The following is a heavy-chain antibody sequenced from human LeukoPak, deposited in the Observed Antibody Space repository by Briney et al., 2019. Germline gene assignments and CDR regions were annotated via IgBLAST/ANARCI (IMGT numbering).Heavy chain of an antibody. CDR3: AKAQWELSFFDY. V-gene: IGHV3-23*01. J-gene: IGHJ4*02. CDR2: ISGSGINT. Sequence: GGSLRLSCAVSGFTFNSYAMSWVRQAPGKGLEWVSGISGSGINTYYADSVKGRFTISRDNSKNTLYLQMNSLRAEDTAVYYCAKAQWELSFFDYWGQGTLVTVSS. D-gene: IGHD1-26*01. CDR1: GFTFNSYA.